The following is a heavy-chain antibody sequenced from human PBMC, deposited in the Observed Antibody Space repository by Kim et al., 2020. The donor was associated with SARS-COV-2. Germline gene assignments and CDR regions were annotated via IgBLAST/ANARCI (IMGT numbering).Heavy chain of an antibody. Sequence: YNREPIKSRVTISRDTSKNLLSQELTSVTAADTAVYYCARGRSGYKCFDVWGQGTTVTVSS. D-gene: IGHD5-12*01. V-gene: IGHV4-39*07. CDR3: ARGRSGYKCFDV. J-gene: IGHJ6*02.